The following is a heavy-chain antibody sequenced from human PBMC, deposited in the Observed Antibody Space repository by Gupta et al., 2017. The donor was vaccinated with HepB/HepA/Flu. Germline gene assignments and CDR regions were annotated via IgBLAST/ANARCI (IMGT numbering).Heavy chain of an antibody. D-gene: IGHD4-17*01. CDR1: GFTFSSYS. CDR2: ISGSGDST. J-gene: IGHJ4*02. CDR3: ARMDDYSDLRPFDY. Sequence: EVQLLESGGGLVQPGGSLRLSCAASGFTFSSYSMSWVRQAPGKGLEWVSYISGSGDSTYYADSVKGRFTISRDNSRNTHYLQMSSLRAEDTAVYYCARMDDYSDLRPFDYWGQGTLVIVSS. V-gene: IGHV3-23*01.